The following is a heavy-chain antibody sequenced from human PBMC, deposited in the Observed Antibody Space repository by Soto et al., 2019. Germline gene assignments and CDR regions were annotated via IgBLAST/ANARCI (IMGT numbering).Heavy chain of an antibody. CDR2: IHYSGST. CDR3: ARGNYDILTGSINWFDP. V-gene: IGHV4-61*01. Sequence: PSETLSLTCTVSGGSVSSTSYYWTWIRQPPGKGLEWIGYIHYSGSTNYNPSLQSRVTISVDTSKNHFSLELTSVTAADTAVYYCARGNYDILTGSINWFDPRGQGNMVTVSS. CDR1: GGSVSSTSYY. J-gene: IGHJ5*02. D-gene: IGHD3-9*01.